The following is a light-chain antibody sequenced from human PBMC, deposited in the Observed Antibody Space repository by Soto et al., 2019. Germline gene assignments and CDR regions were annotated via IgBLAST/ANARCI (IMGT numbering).Light chain of an antibody. CDR3: QQRGSWPLT. CDR2: DAS. CDR1: QSVGRS. J-gene: IGKJ4*01. Sequence: EIVLTQSPATLSLSPGERATLSCRASQSVGRSLAWYQQKPGQAPRLLIYDASNRATDIPARFSGSGSGTDFTLTISSLEPEDFAVYYCQQRGSWPLTFGGGTKVEIK. V-gene: IGKV3-11*01.